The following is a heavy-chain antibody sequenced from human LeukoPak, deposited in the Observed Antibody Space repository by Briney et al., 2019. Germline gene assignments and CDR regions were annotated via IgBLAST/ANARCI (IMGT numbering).Heavy chain of an antibody. CDR3: ARVPPEYCSSTSCYVPPDY. CDR2: ISSSSSYI. Sequence: GGSLRLSXAASGFTFSSYSMNWVRQAPGKGLEWVSSISSSSSYIYYADSVKGRFTISRDNAKNSLYLQMNSPRAEDTAVYYCARVPPEYCSSTSCYVPPDYWGQGTLVTVSS. V-gene: IGHV3-21*01. J-gene: IGHJ4*02. D-gene: IGHD2-2*01. CDR1: GFTFSSYS.